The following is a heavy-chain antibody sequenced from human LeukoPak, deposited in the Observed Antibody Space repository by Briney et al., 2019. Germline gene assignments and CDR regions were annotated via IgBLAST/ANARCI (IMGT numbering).Heavy chain of an antibody. J-gene: IGHJ3*02. D-gene: IGHD5-18*01. V-gene: IGHV4-31*03. CDR3: ARVGGSDTAMAPRAFDS. CDR2: IYYSGNT. Sequence: MSSETLSLTCTVSGGSISSGTYYWSWIRQHPGKGLEWIVYIYYSGNTYYNPSLKSRVSISVDTSKNQFSLKVRSVTAADTAMYYCARVGGSDTAMAPRAFDSWGQGTMVTVSS. CDR1: GGSISSGTYY.